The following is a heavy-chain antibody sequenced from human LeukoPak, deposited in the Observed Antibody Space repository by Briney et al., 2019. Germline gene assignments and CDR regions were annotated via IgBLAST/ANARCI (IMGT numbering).Heavy chain of an antibody. J-gene: IGHJ4*02. CDR2: ISSNGGST. V-gene: IGHV3-64*01. CDR3: ARGPTPYYDSSGYYSFPTLIDY. D-gene: IGHD3-22*01. CDR1: GFTFSSYA. Sequence: QPGGSLRLSCAASGFTFSSYAMHWVRQAPGKGLEYVSAISSNGGSTYYANSVKGRFTISRDNSKNTLYLQMGSLRAEGMAVYYCARGPTPYYDSSGYYSFPTLIDYWGQGTLVTVSS.